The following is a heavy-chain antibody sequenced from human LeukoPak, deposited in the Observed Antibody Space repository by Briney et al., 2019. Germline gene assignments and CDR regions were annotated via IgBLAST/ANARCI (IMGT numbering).Heavy chain of an antibody. D-gene: IGHD3-22*01. CDR2: IRGKRYSGTT. J-gene: IGHJ3*02. CDR3: AGRRYYYDSSGPDAFDI. CDR1: GFIFGDDA. V-gene: IGHV3-49*04. Sequence: GGSLRLSCAASGFIFGDDAMSWVRQAPGKGLEWISLIRGKRYSGTTEYAASVEGRFTISRDDYKSIAYLQMTSLRAEDTAVYYCAGRRYYYDSSGPDAFDIWGQGTMVTVSS.